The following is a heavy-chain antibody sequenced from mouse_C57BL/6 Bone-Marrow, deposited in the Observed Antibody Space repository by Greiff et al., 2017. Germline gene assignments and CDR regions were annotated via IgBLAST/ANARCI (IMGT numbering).Heavy chain of an antibody. V-gene: IGHV14-4*01. CDR3: TTGRFITTVVATNFDV. CDR1: GFNIKDDY. CDR2: IDPENGDT. Sequence: VQLQQSGAELVRPGASVKLSCTASGFNIKDDYMHWVKQRPEQGLEWIGWIDPENGDTEYASKFQGKATIPADTSSNTAYLQLSSLTSEDTAVYYCTTGRFITTVVATNFDVWGTGTTVTVSS. J-gene: IGHJ1*03. D-gene: IGHD1-1*01.